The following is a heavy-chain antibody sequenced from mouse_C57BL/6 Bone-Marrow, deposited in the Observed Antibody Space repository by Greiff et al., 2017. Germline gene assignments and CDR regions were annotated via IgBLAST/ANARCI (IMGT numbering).Heavy chain of an antibody. CDR3: ALYVYYFDY. V-gene: IGHV1-55*01. CDR1: GYTFTSYW. J-gene: IGHJ2*01. Sequence: QVQLQQPGAELVKPGASVKMSCKASGYTFTSYWITWVKPRPGQGLEWIGDIYPGSGSTNYTEKFKSKATLTVDTSSSTAYMQLSSLTSEDSAVYYCALYVYYFDYWGQGTTLTVSS. CDR2: IYPGSGST. D-gene: IGHD2-12*01.